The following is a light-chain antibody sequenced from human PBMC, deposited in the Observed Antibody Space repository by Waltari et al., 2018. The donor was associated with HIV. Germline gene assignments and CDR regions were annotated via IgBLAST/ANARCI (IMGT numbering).Light chain of an antibody. CDR1: QSVNNY. Sequence: DIVLTQSPATLSLSPGARATPSCRASQSVNNYLAWYQQKPGQAPRPLIYDASNRATGIPARFSGSGSGTDFTLTISSLEPEDFAVYYCQQRSNWPPLTFGGGTKVEIK. V-gene: IGKV3-11*01. J-gene: IGKJ4*01. CDR2: DAS. CDR3: QQRSNWPPLT.